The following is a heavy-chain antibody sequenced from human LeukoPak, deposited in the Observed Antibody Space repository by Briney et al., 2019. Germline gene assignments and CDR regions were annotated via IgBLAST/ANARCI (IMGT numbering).Heavy chain of an antibody. Sequence: GGSLRLSCAASGFTFSSYAMSWVRQAPGKGLEWVSAISGSGGSTYYADSVKGRSTISRDNSKNTLYLQMNSLRAEDTAVYYCAKGMFGSGWYGDDYWGQGTLVTVSS. CDR2: ISGSGGST. D-gene: IGHD6-19*01. CDR3: AKGMFGSGWYGDDY. V-gene: IGHV3-23*01. J-gene: IGHJ4*02. CDR1: GFTFSSYA.